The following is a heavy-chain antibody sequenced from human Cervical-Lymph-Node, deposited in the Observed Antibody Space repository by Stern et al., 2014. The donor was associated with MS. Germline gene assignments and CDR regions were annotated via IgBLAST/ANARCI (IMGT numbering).Heavy chain of an antibody. CDR3: ATHRGRVTYYYGMDV. V-gene: IGHV1-24*01. J-gene: IGHJ6*02. CDR1: GYTLSEIS. Sequence: VQLLESGAEVKKPGASVKVSCKVSGYTLSEISMHWVRQAPGKGLEWVGGFDPEHGETRYAQKFQGRVTMAEDRSTDTAYMELSSLRSEDTAVYYCATHRGRVTYYYGMDVWGQGTTVTVSS. D-gene: IGHD2-21*02. CDR2: FDPEHGET.